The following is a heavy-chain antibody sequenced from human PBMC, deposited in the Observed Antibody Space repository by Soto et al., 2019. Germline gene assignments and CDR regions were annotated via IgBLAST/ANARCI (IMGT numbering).Heavy chain of an antibody. CDR1: GYSFANYW. J-gene: IGHJ6*02. Sequence: ESLKISCQGSGYSFANYWIAWVRQMPGKGLEWVGVIYPGDSDTRYSPSFRGQVTISADKSISHVYLQWSSLKASDTAMYYCARNRLGEHHYGMDVWGHGSSVIVSS. CDR2: IYPGDSDT. CDR3: ARNRLGEHHYGMDV. D-gene: IGHD3-16*02. V-gene: IGHV5-51*01.